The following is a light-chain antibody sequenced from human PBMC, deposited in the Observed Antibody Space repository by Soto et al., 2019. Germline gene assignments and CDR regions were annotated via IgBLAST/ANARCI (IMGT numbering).Light chain of an antibody. J-gene: IGKJ5*01. V-gene: IGKV3-11*01. CDR3: QQRSDSPIS. CDR1: QSVASY. CDR2: GAS. Sequence: EIVLTQSPATLSLSPGERATLSCRASQSVASYLAWYQQKPGQAPSLLIYGASNRATGIPARFSGSGSGSECTLTISSLEPADFAVYYCQQRSDSPISFGQGTRLEIK.